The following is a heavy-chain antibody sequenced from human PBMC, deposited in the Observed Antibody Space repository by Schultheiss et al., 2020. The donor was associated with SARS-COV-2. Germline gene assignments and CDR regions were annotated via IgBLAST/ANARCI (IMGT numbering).Heavy chain of an antibody. Sequence: GGSLRLSCAASGFTFSSYAMHWVRQAPGKGLEWVAVISYDGSNKYYADSVKGRFIISRDNAKNSLYLQMNSLRDEDTAVYYCARDMSLMPIFYGMDVWGQGTTVTVSS. CDR1: GFTFSSYA. J-gene: IGHJ6*02. D-gene: IGHD3-3*02. CDR2: ISYDGSNK. V-gene: IGHV3-30*04. CDR3: ARDMSLMPIFYGMDV.